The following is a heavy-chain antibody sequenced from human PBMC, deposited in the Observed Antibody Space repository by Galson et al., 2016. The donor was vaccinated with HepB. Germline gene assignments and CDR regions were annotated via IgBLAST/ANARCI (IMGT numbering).Heavy chain of an antibody. D-gene: IGHD1-1*01. CDR2: IYSGGDT. J-gene: IGHJ3*02. CDR3: ARGNDHGTGAFGI. Sequence: SLRLSCAASGFTVSSNCMSWVRQAPGKGLEWVSIIYSGGDTYYADSVKGRFTISRDTLRNTLYVQMNSLRAEDTAVYYCARGNDHGTGAFGIWGQGTMVTVSS. CDR1: GFTVSSNC. V-gene: IGHV3-66*01.